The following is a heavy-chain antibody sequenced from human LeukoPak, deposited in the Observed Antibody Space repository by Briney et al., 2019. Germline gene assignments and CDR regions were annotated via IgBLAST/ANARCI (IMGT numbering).Heavy chain of an antibody. J-gene: IGHJ5*02. CDR2: IYYSGST. CDR1: GGSISGYY. D-gene: IGHD4-17*01. CDR3: ARRMGGDYGHWFDP. V-gene: IGHV4-59*08. Sequence: SETLSLTCTVSGGSISGYYWSWIRQPPGKGLEWIGYIYYSGSTNYNPSLKSRVTISVDTSKNQFSLELSSVTAADTAVYYCARRMGGDYGHWFDPWGQGTLVTVSS.